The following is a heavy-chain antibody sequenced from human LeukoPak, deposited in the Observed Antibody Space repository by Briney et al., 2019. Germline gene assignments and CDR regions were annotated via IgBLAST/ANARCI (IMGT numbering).Heavy chain of an antibody. CDR2: INHSGST. J-gene: IGHJ5*02. Sequence: SETLSLTCAVYGGSFSGYYWSWIRQPPGKGLEWIGEINHSGSTNYNPSLKSRVTISVDTSKNQFSLKLSSVTAADTAVYYCARAPWGSGRGNWFDPWGQGTLVTVSS. CDR3: ARAPWGSGRGNWFDP. V-gene: IGHV4-34*01. CDR1: GGSFSGYY. D-gene: IGHD3-10*01.